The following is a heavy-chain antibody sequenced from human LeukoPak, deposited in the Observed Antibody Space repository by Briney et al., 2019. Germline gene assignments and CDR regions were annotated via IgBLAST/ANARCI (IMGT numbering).Heavy chain of an antibody. CDR1: GYTLTSYG. CDR3: ARDATRTTGTFPDY. CDR2: ISAYNGNT. J-gene: IGHJ4*02. D-gene: IGHD1-1*01. Sequence: ASVKVSCKASGYTLTSYGISWVRQAPGQGLEWMGWISAYNGNTNYAQKLQGRVTMTTDTSTSTAYMELRSLRSDDTAVYYCARDATRTTGTFPDYWGQGTLVTVSS. V-gene: IGHV1-18*01.